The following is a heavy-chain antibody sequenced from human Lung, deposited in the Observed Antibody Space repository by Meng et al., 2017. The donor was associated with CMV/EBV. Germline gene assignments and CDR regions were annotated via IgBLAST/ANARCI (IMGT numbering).Heavy chain of an antibody. Sequence: SLKISCAASGFTFDDYAMHWARQAPGKGLEWVSGISWNSGSIGYADSVKGRFTISRDNAKNSLYLQMNSLRAEDTALYYCAKWDGYTIPGGYGMDVWGQGXTVTVSS. D-gene: IGHD5-24*01. CDR2: ISWNSGSI. CDR3: AKWDGYTIPGGYGMDV. V-gene: IGHV3-9*01. CDR1: GFTFDDYA. J-gene: IGHJ6*02.